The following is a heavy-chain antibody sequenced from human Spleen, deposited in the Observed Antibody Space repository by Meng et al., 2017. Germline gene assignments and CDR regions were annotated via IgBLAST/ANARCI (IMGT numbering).Heavy chain of an antibody. D-gene: IGHD2-2*01. CDR1: GYTLTSYA. J-gene: IGHJ4*02. Sequence: VRLVLSGAELRHAGSLVKVWCKASGYTLTSYAINWLRQAPGQGLEWMGWIDTKTGSPRYAQGFKGRLVFSSDTSVSTAYLEISGLKADDTAVYYCTRDGYSDCSRTSCFDYWGQGTLVTVSS. V-gene: IGHV7-4-1*02. CDR2: IDTKTGSP. CDR3: TRDGYSDCSRTSCFDY.